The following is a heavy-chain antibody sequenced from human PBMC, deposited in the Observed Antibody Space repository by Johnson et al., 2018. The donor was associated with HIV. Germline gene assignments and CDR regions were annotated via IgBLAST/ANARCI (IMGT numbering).Heavy chain of an antibody. Sequence: VQLVESGGGVVRPGGSLRLSCAASGFTFDVYGMSWVRQAPGKGLEWVSGINWNGGRTGYTDSVNGRFTIYRDNARNSLYLQMNSLRAEDTAVYYCARTLKWELGLPDWDAFDIWGQGTIVTVSS. CDR3: ARTLKWELGLPDWDAFDI. D-gene: IGHD1-26*01. CDR1: GFTFDVYG. V-gene: IGHV3-20*04. J-gene: IGHJ3*02. CDR2: INWNGGRT.